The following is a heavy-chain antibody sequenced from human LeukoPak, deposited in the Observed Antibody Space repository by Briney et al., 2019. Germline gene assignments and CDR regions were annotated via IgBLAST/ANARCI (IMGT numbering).Heavy chain of an antibody. CDR1: GFTFSSYG. CDR3: AKGSLMVTIRGPVGDWFDP. D-gene: IGHD2-8*01. Sequence: PGGSLRLSCAASGFTFSSYGMHWVRQAPGKGLEWVAVISYDGSNKYYADSVKGRFTISRDNSKNTLYLQMNSLRAEDTAVYYCAKGSLMVTIRGPVGDWFDPWGQGTLVTVSS. J-gene: IGHJ5*02. V-gene: IGHV3-30*18. CDR2: ISYDGSNK.